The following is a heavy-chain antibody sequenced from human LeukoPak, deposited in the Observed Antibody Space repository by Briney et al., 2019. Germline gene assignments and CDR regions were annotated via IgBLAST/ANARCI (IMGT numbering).Heavy chain of an antibody. CDR1: GGTFSSYA. V-gene: IGHV1-69*13. D-gene: IGHD2-2*01. J-gene: IGHJ4*02. CDR3: AGYCSSTSCYDSGY. CDR2: IIPIFGTA. Sequence: SVKVSCKASGGTFSSYAISWVRQAPGQGLEWMGGIIPIFGTANYAQKFQGRVTITADESTSTAYMELSSLRSGDTAVYYCAGYCSSTSCYDSGYWGQGTLVTVSS.